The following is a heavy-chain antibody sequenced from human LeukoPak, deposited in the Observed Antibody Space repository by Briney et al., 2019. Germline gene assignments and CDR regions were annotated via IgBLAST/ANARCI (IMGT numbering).Heavy chain of an antibody. V-gene: IGHV4-61*01. D-gene: IGHD1-26*01. J-gene: IGHJ4*02. CDR2: IYYSGST. Sequence: PSETLSLTCTVSSGSVSSGSYYWSWIRQPPGKGLAWIGFIYYSGSTNYNPSLKSRVTMSVDTSKNQFSLKLSSVTAADTAVYYCARERYSGSYRRFDYWGQGTLVTVSS. CDR3: ARERYSGSYRRFDY. CDR1: SGSVSSGSYY.